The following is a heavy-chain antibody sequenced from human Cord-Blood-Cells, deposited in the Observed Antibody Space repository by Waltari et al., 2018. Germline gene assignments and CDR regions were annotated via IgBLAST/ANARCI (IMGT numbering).Heavy chain of an antibody. CDR3: ASDFWSGYDAFDI. Sequence: QVQLQQWGAGLLKPSETLSLTCAVSGGPFSGYYWSWIRQPPGKGLEWIGEINHSGSTNYNPSLKSRVTISVDTSKNQFSLKLSSVTAADTAVYYCASDFWSGYDAFDIWGQGTMVTVSS. CDR1: GGPFSGYY. V-gene: IGHV4-34*01. D-gene: IGHD3-3*01. CDR2: INHSGST. J-gene: IGHJ3*02.